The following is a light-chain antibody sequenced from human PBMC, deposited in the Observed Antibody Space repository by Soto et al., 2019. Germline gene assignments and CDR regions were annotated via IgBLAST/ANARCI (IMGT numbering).Light chain of an antibody. CDR3: CSYANTTTV. Sequence: QSALTQPASVSGSPGQSITIFCTGTSSDIGGYNYVSWYQQHPGKAPKLIIYEVTYRPSGVSNRFSGSKSGSTASLTISGLQAEDEADYYCCSYANTTTVFGAGTQLTVL. CDR2: EVT. J-gene: IGLJ3*02. CDR1: SSDIGGYNY. V-gene: IGLV2-14*01.